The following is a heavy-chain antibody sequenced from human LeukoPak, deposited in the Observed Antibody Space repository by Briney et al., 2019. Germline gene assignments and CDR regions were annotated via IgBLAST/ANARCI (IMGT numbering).Heavy chain of an antibody. CDR3: ATWRYYYDSSGYSPHDY. J-gene: IGHJ4*02. V-gene: IGHV1-58*01. CDR1: GFTFSRSA. D-gene: IGHD3-22*01. Sequence: VASVKVSCKASGFTFSRSAVQWVRQARGQRLEWLGWIIVDRGNTHYVQKLQERVTITRGMSTNTADMELSSLRSEDTAVYYCATWRYYYDSSGYSPHDYWGQGTLVTVSS. CDR2: IIVDRGNT.